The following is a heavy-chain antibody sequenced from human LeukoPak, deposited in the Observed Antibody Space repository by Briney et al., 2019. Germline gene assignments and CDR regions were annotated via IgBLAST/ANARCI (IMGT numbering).Heavy chain of an antibody. CDR2: IWYDGSNK. Sequence: GGSLRLSCAASGFTFSSYSMNWVRQAPGKGLEWVAVIWYDGSNKYYADSVKGRFTISRDNSKNTLYLQMNSLRAEDTAVYYCARHNCGGDCYSAFDIWGQGTMVTVSS. CDR1: GFTFSSYS. V-gene: IGHV3-33*08. CDR3: ARHNCGGDCYSAFDI. D-gene: IGHD2-21*02. J-gene: IGHJ3*02.